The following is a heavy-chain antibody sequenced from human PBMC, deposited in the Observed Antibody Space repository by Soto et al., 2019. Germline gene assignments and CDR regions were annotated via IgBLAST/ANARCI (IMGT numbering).Heavy chain of an antibody. V-gene: IGHV4-59*01. Sequence: QVQLQASGPGLVKPSETLSLTCTVSCGSMSGSFWSWIRQPPGKGLEWIGYIYYSGNTDYNPSRKSRVTISVDTSKNQSSLKLSSVTAADTAVYYCERGAGYSSSWPFDPWGQGTLVIVSS. J-gene: IGHJ5*02. D-gene: IGHD6-13*01. CDR1: CGSMSGSF. CDR3: ERGAGYSSSWPFDP. CDR2: IYYSGNT.